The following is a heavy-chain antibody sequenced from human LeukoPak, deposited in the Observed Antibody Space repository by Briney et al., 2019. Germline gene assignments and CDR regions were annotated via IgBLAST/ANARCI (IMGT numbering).Heavy chain of an antibody. CDR1: GGSISSSIYY. J-gene: IGHJ4*02. Sequence: SEPLSLTCTVCGGSISSSIYYWGWTRQPPGKGLEWIGSIYYSGSTYYNPSLKSRVTISVDTSKNQFSLKLSSVTAADTAVYCCARHQNSYRYFGYWGQGTLVTVSS. CDR2: IYYSGST. D-gene: IGHD5-18*01. V-gene: IGHV4-39*01. CDR3: ARHQNSYRYFGY.